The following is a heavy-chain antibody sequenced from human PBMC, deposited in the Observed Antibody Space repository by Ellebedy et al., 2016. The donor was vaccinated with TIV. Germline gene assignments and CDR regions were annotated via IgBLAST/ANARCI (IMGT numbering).Heavy chain of an antibody. Sequence: GESLKISXAASGFTFSRYWMSWVRQAPGKGLEWVANIKQDGSEKYYVDSVKGRFTISRDNAKNSLYVQMNSLRAEDTAVYYCARGANSYYDFWSGYDYWGQGTLVTVSS. CDR3: ARGANSYYDFWSGYDY. CDR2: IKQDGSEK. D-gene: IGHD3-3*01. V-gene: IGHV3-7*01. CDR1: GFTFSRYW. J-gene: IGHJ4*02.